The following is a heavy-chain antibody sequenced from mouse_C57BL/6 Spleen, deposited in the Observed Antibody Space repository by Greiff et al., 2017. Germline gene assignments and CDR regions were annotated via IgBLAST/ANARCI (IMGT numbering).Heavy chain of an antibody. CDR3: AGYYGSSYGFAY. CDR1: GYTFTGYW. J-gene: IGHJ3*01. V-gene: IGHV1-9*01. Sequence: VQLQQSGAELMKPGASVKLSCKATGYTFTGYWIEWVKQRPGHGLEWIGEILPGSGSTTYNEKFKGKATFTADTSSNTAYMQLSSLTTEDSAIYYCAGYYGSSYGFAYWGQGTLVTVSA. D-gene: IGHD1-1*01. CDR2: ILPGSGST.